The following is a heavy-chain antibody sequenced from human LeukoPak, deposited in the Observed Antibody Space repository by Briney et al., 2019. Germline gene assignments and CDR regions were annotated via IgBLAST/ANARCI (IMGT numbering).Heavy chain of an antibody. CDR1: GFTFSSYE. CDR2: ISSSGSTI. Sequence: GGPLRLSCAASGFTFSSYEMNWVRQAPGKGLEWVSYISSSGSTIYYADSVKGRFTISRDNAKNSLYLQMNSLRAEDTAVYYCVGSSGWFLNWFDPWGQGTLVTVSS. J-gene: IGHJ5*02. V-gene: IGHV3-48*03. D-gene: IGHD6-19*01. CDR3: VGSSGWFLNWFDP.